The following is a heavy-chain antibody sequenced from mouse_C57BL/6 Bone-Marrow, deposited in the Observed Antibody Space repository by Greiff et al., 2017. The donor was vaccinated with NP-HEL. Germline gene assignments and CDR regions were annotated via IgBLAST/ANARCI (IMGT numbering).Heavy chain of an antibody. CDR1: GFTFSSFG. J-gene: IGHJ3*01. Sequence: EVKLMESGGGLVQPGGSRKLSCAASGFTFSSFGMHWVRQAPEKGLEWVAYISSGSGTINYADTVKGRVTISVDKPKNTLFLQMTSLRSEDTAVYDCDRATGYSWFAYGGRGTLVTVTA. V-gene: IGHV5-17*02. CDR3: DRATGYSWFAY. CDR2: ISSGSGTI. D-gene: IGHD2-2*01.